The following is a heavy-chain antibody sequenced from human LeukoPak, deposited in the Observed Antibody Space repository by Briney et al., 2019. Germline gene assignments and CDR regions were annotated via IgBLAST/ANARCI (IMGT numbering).Heavy chain of an antibody. CDR3: AKRGDSGSYHYYYYGMDV. CDR2: ISGSGGST. Sequence: GASLRLSCAASGFTFSSYAMGWVRQAPGKGLEWVSAISGSGGSTYYADSVKGRFTISRDNSKNTLYLQMISLRAEDTAVYYCAKRGDSGSYHYYYYGMDVWGQGTTVTVSS. D-gene: IGHD1-26*01. CDR1: GFTFSSYA. J-gene: IGHJ6*02. V-gene: IGHV3-23*01.